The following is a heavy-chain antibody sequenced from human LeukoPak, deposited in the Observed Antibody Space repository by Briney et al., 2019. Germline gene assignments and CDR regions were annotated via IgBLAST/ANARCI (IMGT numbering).Heavy chain of an antibody. Sequence: GRSLRLSCAASGFTFSSYGMHWVRQAPGKGLEWVAVIWYDGSNKYYADSVKGRFTISRDNSKNTLYLQMNSLRAEDTAVYYCARALRGYSGYDAFDYWGQGALVTVSS. J-gene: IGHJ4*02. D-gene: IGHD5-12*01. V-gene: IGHV3-33*01. CDR2: IWYDGSNK. CDR3: ARALRGYSGYDAFDY. CDR1: GFTFSSYG.